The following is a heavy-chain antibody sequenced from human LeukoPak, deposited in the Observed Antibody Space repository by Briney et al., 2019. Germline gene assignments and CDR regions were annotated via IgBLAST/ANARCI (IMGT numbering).Heavy chain of an antibody. D-gene: IGHD4-17*01. CDR2: IYSGDSHT. CDR1: GYSFTYW. CDR3: ASARHGDYVWDY. Sequence: GESLKSSCKGSGYSFTYWIGWVRQMPGKGLEWMGIIYSGDSHTKYSPSFQGRVTISADKSISTAYLQWSSLEASDTAMYYCASARHGDYVWDYWGQGTLVTVSS. V-gene: IGHV5-51*01. J-gene: IGHJ4*02.